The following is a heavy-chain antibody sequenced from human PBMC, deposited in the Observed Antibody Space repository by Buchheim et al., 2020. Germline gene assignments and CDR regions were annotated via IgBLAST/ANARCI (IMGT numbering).Heavy chain of an antibody. CDR1: GGSISNSAYF. CDR2: IRYSGTT. J-gene: IGHJ6*02. D-gene: IGHD5-24*01. Sequence: QLQLQESGPGLVKPSETLSLTCTVSGGSISNSAYFWGWIRQPPGKGPEWIATIRYSGTTSFNPYLQNRVTISVETSKNHLFLTLRSVTAADTALYYCARENRDGYRNGVDVWGQGTT. CDR3: ARENRDGYRNGVDV. V-gene: IGHV4-39*07.